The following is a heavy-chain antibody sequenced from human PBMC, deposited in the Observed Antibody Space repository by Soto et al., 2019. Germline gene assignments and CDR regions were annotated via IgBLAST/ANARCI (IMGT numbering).Heavy chain of an antibody. CDR1: GGSISSSNW. Sequence: QVQLQESGPGLVKPSGTLSLTCAVSGGSISSSNWWTWVRQPPGKGLEWIGEIFHSGSTNYNPSLKSRVTISVDKSKNQFSLKLSSVTAADTAVYYCARMAFGDLYYYGMDVWGQGTTVTVSS. CDR3: ARMAFGDLYYYGMDV. V-gene: IGHV4-4*02. D-gene: IGHD4-17*01. J-gene: IGHJ6*02. CDR2: IFHSGST.